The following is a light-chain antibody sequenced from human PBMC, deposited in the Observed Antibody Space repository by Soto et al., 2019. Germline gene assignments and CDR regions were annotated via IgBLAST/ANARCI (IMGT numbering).Light chain of an antibody. V-gene: IGKV1-13*02. CDR1: QGINSD. Sequence: AIPLTQSPSSLSASVGDRVTITCRASQGINSDLAWYQQKPGRAPNLLIFDASSLQNGVPSRFSGSGSGTDFTLTISSLQPEDFATYYCQQFNSPLTFGGGTKVEIK. J-gene: IGKJ4*01. CDR2: DAS. CDR3: QQFNSPLT.